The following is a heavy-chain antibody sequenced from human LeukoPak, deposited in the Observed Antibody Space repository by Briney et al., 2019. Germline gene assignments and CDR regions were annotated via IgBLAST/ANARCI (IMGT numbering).Heavy chain of an antibody. V-gene: IGHV3-53*05. CDR1: GFTVSDNY. CDR3: ARDGSGSYYPDY. CDR2: IYSGGTT. Sequence: GGSLRLSCAASGFTVSDNYINWVRQAPGKGLEWVSVIYSGGTTSYADSVKGRFTISRDNSKNTLYLQMNSLRAEDTAVYYCARDGSGSYYPDYWGQGILVTVSS. J-gene: IGHJ4*02. D-gene: IGHD3-10*01.